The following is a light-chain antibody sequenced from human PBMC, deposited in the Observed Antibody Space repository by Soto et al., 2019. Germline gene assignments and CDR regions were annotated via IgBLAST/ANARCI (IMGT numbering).Light chain of an antibody. Sequence: DIQMTQSPSTLSASVGDRVTITCRASQSISSWLAWYQQKPGKAPKLLIYDASSLESGVPSRFSGSGSGTEFTLTISSLKPDDFATYYCQEYQSYSRRFGQGTKVHIK. CDR2: DAS. CDR1: QSISSW. J-gene: IGKJ1*01. CDR3: QEYQSYSRR. V-gene: IGKV1-5*01.